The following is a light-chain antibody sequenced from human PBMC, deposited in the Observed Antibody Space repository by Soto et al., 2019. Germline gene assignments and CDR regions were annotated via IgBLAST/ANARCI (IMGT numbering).Light chain of an antibody. J-gene: IGLJ1*01. CDR1: STDVGGYNY. CDR3: SSYVGARTYV. CDR2: EVS. Sequence: QSVLTQPPSAAGSPGQSVTISCTGTSTDVGGYNYVSWYQQYPGKAPKLMIYEVSKRPSGVPGRFSGPKSGNTASLTVSGLQAEDEADYYCSSYVGARTYVFGTGTKVTVL. V-gene: IGLV2-8*01.